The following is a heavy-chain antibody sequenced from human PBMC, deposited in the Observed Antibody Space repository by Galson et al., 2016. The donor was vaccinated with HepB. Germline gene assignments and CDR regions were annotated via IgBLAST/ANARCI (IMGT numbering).Heavy chain of an antibody. Sequence: PALVKPTQTLTLTCTFSGFALSAPGMCVSWIRQPPGKALEWLALIDWDDSAYYSTSLKTRLTISQDTSKNQVVLRMTNMDPMDTATYYFARVDSSRHYWPRFDHWGQGALVTVSS. CDR1: GFALSAPGMC. V-gene: IGHV2-70*01. J-gene: IGHJ4*02. D-gene: IGHD3-22*01. CDR3: ARVDSSRHYWPRFDH. CDR2: IDWDDSA.